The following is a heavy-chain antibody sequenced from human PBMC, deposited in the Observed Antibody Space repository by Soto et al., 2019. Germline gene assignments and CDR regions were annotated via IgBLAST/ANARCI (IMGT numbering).Heavy chain of an antibody. D-gene: IGHD2-15*01. CDR3: ARGIKNIYAVDV. J-gene: IGHJ6*02. V-gene: IGHV3-74*01. CDR2: INSDGSTT. Sequence: EVQLVESGGGLIQPGGSLRLSCVASGFSLSGYWMHWVRQAPGKGPVWVSRINSDGSTTNYADSVKGQFTLSRDNAESTAYLHMNSLRAEDTAVYYCARGIKNIYAVDVWGQGTTVTVSS. CDR1: GFSLSGYW.